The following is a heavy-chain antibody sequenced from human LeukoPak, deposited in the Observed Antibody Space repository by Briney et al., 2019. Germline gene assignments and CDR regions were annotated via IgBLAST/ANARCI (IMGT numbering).Heavy chain of an antibody. J-gene: IGHJ5*02. CDR1: GFTFGRFA. V-gene: IGHV3-23*01. D-gene: IGHD2-2*01. CDR2: ISGSGGST. Sequence: GGSLRLSCVASGFTFGRFAMSWVRQAPGKVLQWVSSISGSGGSTYYADSVKGRFTISRDNSKNTLYLQMNSMRAEEPPVYYCAKDAIVVIPAAPRWFEPWGQGNLVTVSS. CDR3: AKDAIVVIPAAPRWFEP.